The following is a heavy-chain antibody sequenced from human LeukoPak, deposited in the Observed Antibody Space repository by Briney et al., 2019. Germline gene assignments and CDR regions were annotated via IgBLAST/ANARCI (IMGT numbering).Heavy chain of an antibody. CDR1: GFTFSNYA. V-gene: IGHV3-23*01. Sequence: GGSLRLSCAASGFTFSNYAMSWVRQAPGKGLEWVSVISGSGGSTYYADSVKGRFTISRDNSKNTLYLQMNSLRAEDTAVYYCARGRFAVTVDYWGQGTLVTVSS. CDR3: ARGRFAVTVDY. CDR2: ISGSGGST. D-gene: IGHD2-21*02. J-gene: IGHJ4*02.